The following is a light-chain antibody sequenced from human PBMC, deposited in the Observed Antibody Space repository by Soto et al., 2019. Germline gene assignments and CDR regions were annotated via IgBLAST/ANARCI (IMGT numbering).Light chain of an antibody. CDR3: QQYNTWPLT. J-gene: IGKJ4*01. Sequence: EIVMTQSPAPLSVSPGERATLSCRASQSLSNPLAWYQQKPGQAPRLLIYFTSTSATGIPATFSGSGSGTDFSLTISSLQSEDFAVYDCQQYNTWPLTFGGGTKVETK. CDR2: FTS. V-gene: IGKV3-15*01. CDR1: QSLSNP.